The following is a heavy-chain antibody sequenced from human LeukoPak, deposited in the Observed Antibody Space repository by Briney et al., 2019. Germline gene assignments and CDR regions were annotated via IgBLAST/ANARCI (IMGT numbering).Heavy chain of an antibody. CDR1: GFTFSRYW. CDR3: ANYYDSSGYYALDM. CDR2: INEDGSEK. V-gene: IGHV3-7*01. Sequence: GGSLRLSCAASGFTFSRYWMSWVRQAPGKGLEWVANINEDGSEKNYVDSVKGRFTISRDNAKNSLYLEMNSLTAEDTAVYYCANYYDSSGYYALDMWGQGTMVTVSP. D-gene: IGHD3-22*01. J-gene: IGHJ3*02.